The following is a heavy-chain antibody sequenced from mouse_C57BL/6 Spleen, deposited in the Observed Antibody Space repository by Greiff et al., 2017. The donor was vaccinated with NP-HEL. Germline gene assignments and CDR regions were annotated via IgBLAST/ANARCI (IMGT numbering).Heavy chain of an antibody. J-gene: IGHJ3*01. Sequence: EVMLVESGGGLVKPGGSLKLSCAASGFTFSSYAMSWVRQTPEKRLEWVATISDGGSYTYYPDNVKGRFTISRDNAKNNLYLQMSHLKSEDTAMYYCARDRSQFAYWGQGTLVTVSA. CDR1: GFTFSSYA. CDR2: ISDGGSYT. CDR3: ARDRSQFAY. V-gene: IGHV5-4*01.